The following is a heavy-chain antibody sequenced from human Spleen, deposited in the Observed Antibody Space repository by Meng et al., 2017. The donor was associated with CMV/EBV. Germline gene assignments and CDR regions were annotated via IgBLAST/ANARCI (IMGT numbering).Heavy chain of an antibody. D-gene: IGHD3-3*01. J-gene: IGHJ4*02. CDR1: TGSISTSY. CDR3: ARVRGLRFLERHYFDY. V-gene: IGHV4-59*12. CDR2: IYYAGNT. Sequence: SETLSLTCTVSTGSISTSYWSWIRQPPGKGLEWIGYIYYAGNTNYNPSLKSRVTISIDTSNNQFSLKLSSVTAADTAVYYCARVRGLRFLERHYFDYWGQGALVTVSS.